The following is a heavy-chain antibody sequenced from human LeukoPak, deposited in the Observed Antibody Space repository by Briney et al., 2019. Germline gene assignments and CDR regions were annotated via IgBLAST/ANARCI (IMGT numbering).Heavy chain of an antibody. J-gene: IGHJ4*02. CDR1: GFTFNSYW. D-gene: IGHD2-15*01. CDR3: ARSVAVVTATFGY. CDR2: INSDGSST. V-gene: IGHV3-74*01. Sequence: PGGSLRLSCAASGFTFNSYWMHWVRQAPGKGLVWVSRINSDGSSTSYADSVKGRFTISRDYAKNTLYLQMNSLRAEDTAVYYCARSVAVVTATFGYWGQGTLVTVSS.